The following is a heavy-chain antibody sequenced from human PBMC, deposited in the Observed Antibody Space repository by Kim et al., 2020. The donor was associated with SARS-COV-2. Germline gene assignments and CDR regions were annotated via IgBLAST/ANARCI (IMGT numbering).Heavy chain of an antibody. CDR3: ARDSRYGPNWYFDL. Sequence: AQKFQGRVTMTRDTSTSTVYMELSSLRSEDTAVYYCARDSRYGPNWYFDLWGRGTLVTVSS. V-gene: IGHV1-46*01. D-gene: IGHD5-18*01. J-gene: IGHJ2*01.